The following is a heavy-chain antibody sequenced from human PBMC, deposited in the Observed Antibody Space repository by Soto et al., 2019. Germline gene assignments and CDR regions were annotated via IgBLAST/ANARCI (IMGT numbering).Heavy chain of an antibody. V-gene: IGHV3-23*01. CDR2: ISGSDGKT. D-gene: IGHD3-3*01. J-gene: IGHJ4*02. CDR1: GFTFSSYA. CDR3: ARWSYLDY. Sequence: GGSLRLSCAASGFTFSSYAMSWVRQAPGKGLEWVSTISGSDGKTFYADSVKGRFSISRDTSQSTLYLQMNSLRADDTAMYYCARWSYLDYWGQGTRVTVSS.